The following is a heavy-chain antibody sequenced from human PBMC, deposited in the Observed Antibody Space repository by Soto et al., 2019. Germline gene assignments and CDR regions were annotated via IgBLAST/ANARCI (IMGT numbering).Heavy chain of an antibody. CDR1: GFTVSSNY. D-gene: IGHD3-3*01. CDR2: IYSGGST. V-gene: IGHV3-53*04. CDR3: ARGERFLEWYTGGGYYYYMDV. Sequence: GGSLRLSCAASGFTVSSNYMSWVRQAPGKGLEWVSVIYSGGSTYYADSVKGRFTISRHNSKNTLYLQMNSLRAEDTAVYYCARGERFLEWYTGGGYYYYMDVWGKGTTVTVSS. J-gene: IGHJ6*03.